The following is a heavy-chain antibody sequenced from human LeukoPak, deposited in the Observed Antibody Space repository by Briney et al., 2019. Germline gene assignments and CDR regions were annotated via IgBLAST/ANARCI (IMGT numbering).Heavy chain of an antibody. Sequence: GESLKISCKGSGYSFTSYWIGWVRQMHGKGLEWMGIIYPGDSDDRYSPSFQGQVIISADKSISTAYLQWSSLKASDTAMYYCARQRRTRNPFDYWGQGTLVTVSS. D-gene: IGHD1-14*01. J-gene: IGHJ4*02. CDR2: IYPGDSDD. V-gene: IGHV5-51*01. CDR1: GYSFTSYW. CDR3: ARQRRTRNPFDY.